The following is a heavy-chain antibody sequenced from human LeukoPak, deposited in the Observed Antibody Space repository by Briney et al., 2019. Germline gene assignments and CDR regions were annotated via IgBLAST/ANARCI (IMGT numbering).Heavy chain of an antibody. CDR1: GYSISSGYY. D-gene: IGHD5-18*01. J-gene: IGHJ4*02. CDR3: ARRGYSSDFDY. Sequence: SETLSLTCTVSGYSISSGYYWGRIRQPPGKGLEWVGSIYHSGSTYYNPSLKSRVTISVDTSKNQFSLKLSSVTAADTAVYYCARRGYSSDFDYWGQGTLVTVSS. CDR2: IYHSGST. V-gene: IGHV4-38-2*02.